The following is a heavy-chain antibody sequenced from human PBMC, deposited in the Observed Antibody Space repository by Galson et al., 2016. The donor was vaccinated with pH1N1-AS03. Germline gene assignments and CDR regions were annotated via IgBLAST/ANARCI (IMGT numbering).Heavy chain of an antibody. V-gene: IGHV4-31*03. D-gene: IGHD2-2*01. J-gene: IGHJ5*02. CDR3: ARVHRGCSETSCYCDP. Sequence: TLSLTCTVSGGSISSDGYYWGWIRQHPGKGLEWIGYMYYSGYTFYNPSLMSRVTISIDTSKNQFSLKLSSVTAADTAVYYCARVHRGCSETSCYCDPWGQGILVTVSS. CDR2: MYYSGYT. CDR1: GGSISSDGYY.